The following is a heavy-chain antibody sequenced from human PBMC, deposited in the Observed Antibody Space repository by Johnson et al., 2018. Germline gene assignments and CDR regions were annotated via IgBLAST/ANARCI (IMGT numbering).Heavy chain of an antibody. CDR2: INHSGST. CDR3: ARAAGGTYDC. CDR1: GGSFSGYY. J-gene: IGHJ4*02. D-gene: IGHD6-13*01. Sequence: QVQLQQWGAGLLRPSETLSLTCAVFGGSFSGYYWTWIRQPPGKGLEWIGEINHSGSTNYNPSFKRRVIMSVDTSKNQFSLELYSVTAADTAVFYCARAAGGTYDCWGQGTLVTVSS. V-gene: IGHV4-34*01.